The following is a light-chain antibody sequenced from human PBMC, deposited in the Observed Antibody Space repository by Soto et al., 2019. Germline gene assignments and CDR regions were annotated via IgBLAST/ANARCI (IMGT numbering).Light chain of an antibody. CDR3: QQYGNSPPIT. V-gene: IGKV3-20*01. CDR1: QSVSSNF. CDR2: GAS. Sequence: EIVLTQSPGTLSLSPVERATLSCRASQSVSSNFLAWYQQKPGQAPRLLIYGASSRATGIPDRFSGSGSGTDFTLTISRVEPEDFAVYYCQQYGNSPPITLGQGTRLEIK. J-gene: IGKJ5*01.